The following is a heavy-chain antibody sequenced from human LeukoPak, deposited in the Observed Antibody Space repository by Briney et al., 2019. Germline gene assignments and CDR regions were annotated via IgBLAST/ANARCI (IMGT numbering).Heavy chain of an antibody. D-gene: IGHD3-10*01. CDR1: GYTFTSYD. J-gene: IGHJ2*01. CDR2: MNPNSGNT. V-gene: IGHV1-8*03. CDR3: ARSPLSGGYFDL. Sequence: ASVKVSCKASGYTFTSYDINWVRQATGQGLEWMGWMNPNSGNTGYAQKFQGRVTITRNTSISTAYMELSSLRSEDTAVYYCARSPLSGGYFDLWGRGTLVTVSS.